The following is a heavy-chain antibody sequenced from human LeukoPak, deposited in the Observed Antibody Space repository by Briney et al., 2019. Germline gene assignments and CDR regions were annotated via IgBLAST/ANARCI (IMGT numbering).Heavy chain of an antibody. CDR3: ARADYGDYFDY. Sequence: GGSLRLSCAASGFTVSSNYMSWVRQAPGKGLEWVSVIYSGGSTYYAASVKGRFTISRDNSKNTLNLQMNSLRAEDTAVYYCARADYGDYFDYWGQGTLVTVSS. CDR2: IYSGGST. V-gene: IGHV3-66*01. J-gene: IGHJ4*02. D-gene: IGHD3-16*01. CDR1: GFTVSSNY.